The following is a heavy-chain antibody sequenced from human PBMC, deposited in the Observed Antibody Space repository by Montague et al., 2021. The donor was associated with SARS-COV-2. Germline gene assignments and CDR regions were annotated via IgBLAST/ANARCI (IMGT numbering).Heavy chain of an antibody. J-gene: IGHJ6*02. CDR1: GGSISSTSYY. D-gene: IGHD3-10*01. Sequence: SETLSLTCTVSGGSISSTSYYWGWVRQPPGKGLEWIGSIYHSGSAYYXXXLKSRVTISIDTSKNQFSLKLRSVTAADTAVYFCGLGRGFAVGNHYYYSYGLDVWGQGTTVTVSS. CDR2: IYHSGSA. CDR3: GLGRGFAVGNHYYYSYGLDV. V-gene: IGHV4-39*07.